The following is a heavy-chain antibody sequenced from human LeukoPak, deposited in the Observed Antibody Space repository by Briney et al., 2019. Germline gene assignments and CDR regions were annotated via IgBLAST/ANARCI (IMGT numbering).Heavy chain of an antibody. CDR1: GGSFSGYY. CDR3: ARDWGYYSYYGMDV. V-gene: IGHV4-34*01. D-gene: IGHD3-16*01. J-gene: IGHJ6*02. Sequence: SETLSLTCAVYGGSFSGYYWSWIREPPGKGLEGIGEINHSGSTDYSPCLTSRVTISVDTSQNQFSLKLSSVTAAHTAVYYCARDWGYYSYYGMDVWGQGTTVTVSS. CDR2: INHSGST.